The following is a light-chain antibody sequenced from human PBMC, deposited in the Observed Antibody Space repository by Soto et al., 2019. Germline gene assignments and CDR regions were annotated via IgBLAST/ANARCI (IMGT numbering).Light chain of an antibody. CDR2: DAS. V-gene: IGKV1-33*01. CDR1: RDITDY. Sequence: TQMTQSPSSLSASIGDRVTITCQASRDITDYLNWYQQKPGKAPNLLIYDASNLERGVPSRFNGSGSGTDFTLTITSLQPEDIATYYCQQFVNVPLTFGGGTKVDIK. J-gene: IGKJ4*01. CDR3: QQFVNVPLT.